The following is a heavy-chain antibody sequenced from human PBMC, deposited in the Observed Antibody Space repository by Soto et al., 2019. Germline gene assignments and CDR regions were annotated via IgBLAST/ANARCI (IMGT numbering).Heavy chain of an antibody. V-gene: IGHV1-69*13. CDR1: GGTFSSYA. CDR3: ARGWDHYDSSGLLTWFDP. Sequence: SVKVSCKASGGTFSSYAISWVRQAPGQGLEWMGGIIPIFGTANYAQKFQGRVTITADESTSTAYMELSSLRSEDTAVYYCARGWDHYDSSGLLTWFDPWGQGTLVTVSS. D-gene: IGHD3-22*01. CDR2: IIPIFGTA. J-gene: IGHJ5*02.